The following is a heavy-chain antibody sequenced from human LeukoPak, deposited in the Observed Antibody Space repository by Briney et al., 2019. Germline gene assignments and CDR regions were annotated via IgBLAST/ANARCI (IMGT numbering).Heavy chain of an antibody. CDR1: GFTVSSNY. Sequence: GGSLRLSCAASGFTVSSNYMSWVRQAPGKGLEWVSVIYSGGSTYYADSLKGRFTISRDNSKNTLYLQMNSLRAEDTAVYYCERRNYYGSGTQYYYYYGMDVWGQGTTVTVSS. J-gene: IGHJ6*02. CDR2: IYSGGST. V-gene: IGHV3-66*02. CDR3: ERRNYYGSGTQYYYYYGMDV. D-gene: IGHD3-10*01.